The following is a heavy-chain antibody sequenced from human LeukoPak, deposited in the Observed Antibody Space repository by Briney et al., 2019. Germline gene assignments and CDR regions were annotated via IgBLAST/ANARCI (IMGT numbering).Heavy chain of an antibody. CDR3: ARETTVTSQPFDY. D-gene: IGHD4-17*01. J-gene: IGHJ4*02. CDR1: GYTFTSYY. V-gene: IGHV1-18*04. Sequence: ASVKVSCTASGYTFTSYYMHWVRQAPGQGLEWMGWISAYNGNTNYAQKLQGRVTMTTDTSTTTAYMELRSLRSDDTAVYYCARETTVTSQPFDYWGQGTLVTVSS. CDR2: ISAYNGNT.